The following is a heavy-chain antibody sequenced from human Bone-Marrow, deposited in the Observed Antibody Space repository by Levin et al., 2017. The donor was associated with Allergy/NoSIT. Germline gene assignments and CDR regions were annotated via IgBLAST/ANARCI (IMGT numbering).Heavy chain of an antibody. J-gene: IGHJ3*02. CDR2: IWYDGSNK. V-gene: IGHV3-33*01. D-gene: IGHD2-2*01. Sequence: GGSLRLSCAASGFTFSSYGMHWVRQAPGKGLEWVAVIWYDGSNKYYADSVKGRFTISRDNSKNTLYLQMNSLRAEDTAVYYCASKVVVPAARRGDAFDIWGQGTMVTVSS. CDR1: GFTFSSYG. CDR3: ASKVVVPAARRGDAFDI.